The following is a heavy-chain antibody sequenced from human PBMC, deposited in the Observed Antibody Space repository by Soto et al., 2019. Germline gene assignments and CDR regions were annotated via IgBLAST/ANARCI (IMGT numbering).Heavy chain of an antibody. CDR2: INAGNGRE. CDR1: GYTFTSYT. CDR3: ASGGGWVGEASFDS. V-gene: IGHV1-3*01. D-gene: IGHD3-10*01. J-gene: IGHJ4*02. Sequence: QVQLEQSGAEVKKPGASVKVSCKTSGYTFTSYTLHWVRQAPGQGLEWMGWINAGNGREKYSRRFQYRVGCSTERPAATAYMELGSLKSEDAALYSWASGGGWVGEASFDSWGQGTLVTVSS.